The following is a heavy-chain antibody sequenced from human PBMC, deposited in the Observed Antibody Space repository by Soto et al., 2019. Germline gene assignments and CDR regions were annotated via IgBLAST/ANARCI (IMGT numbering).Heavy chain of an antibody. D-gene: IGHD2-15*01. Sequence: QVQLVQSGAEVKKPGSSVKVSCKASGGTFSSYAISWVRQAPGQGLEWMGGIIPIFGTANYAQKFQGRVTITADESTSTAYMELSSLRSEDTAVYYCARDLGYCSGGSCYPAWPFGYWGQGTLVTVSS. J-gene: IGHJ4*02. V-gene: IGHV1-69*01. CDR3: ARDLGYCSGGSCYPAWPFGY. CDR2: IIPIFGTA. CDR1: GGTFSSYA.